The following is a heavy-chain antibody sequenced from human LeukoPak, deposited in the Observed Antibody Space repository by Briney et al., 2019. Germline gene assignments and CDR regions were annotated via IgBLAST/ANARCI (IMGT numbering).Heavy chain of an antibody. CDR2: IYYSGST. V-gene: IGHV4-59*01. J-gene: IGHJ5*02. Sequence: SETLSLTCTVSGGSISSYYWSWIRQPPGKGLEWIGYIYYSGSTNYNPSLKSRVTISVDTSKNQFSLKLSSVTAADTAVYYCARVSEVRGVILGWFDPWGQGTLVTVSS. CDR1: GGSISSYY. CDR3: ARVSEVRGVILGWFDP. D-gene: IGHD3-10*01.